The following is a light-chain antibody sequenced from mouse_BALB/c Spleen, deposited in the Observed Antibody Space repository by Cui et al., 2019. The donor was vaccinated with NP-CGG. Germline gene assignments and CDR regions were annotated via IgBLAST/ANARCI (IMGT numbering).Light chain of an antibody. CDR3: ALWYSNHWV. Sequence: AVVTQESALTTSPGETVTLTCRSNTGAVTTSNYANWVQEKSDHLFTGLIGGTNNRTPGVPARFSGSLIGDKAAFTITGAQTEDEAIYFCALWYSNHWVFGGGTKLTVL. J-gene: IGLJ1*01. CDR2: GTN. V-gene: IGLV1*01. CDR1: TGAVTTSNY.